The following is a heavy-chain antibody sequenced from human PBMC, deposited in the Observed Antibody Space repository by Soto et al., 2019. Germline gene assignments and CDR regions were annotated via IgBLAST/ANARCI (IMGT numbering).Heavy chain of an antibody. V-gene: IGHV3-23*01. CDR2: ISGSGGST. CDR1: GFTFSSYA. D-gene: IGHD5-18*01. CDR3: AKGSLRYSQHPYYYMDL. Sequence: GGSLRLSCAASGFTFSSYAMSWVRQAPGKGLEWVSAISGSGGSTYYADSVKGRFTISRDNSKNTLYLQMNSLRAEDTAVYYCAKGSLRYSQHPYYYMDLWGKGTTVTVSS. J-gene: IGHJ6*03.